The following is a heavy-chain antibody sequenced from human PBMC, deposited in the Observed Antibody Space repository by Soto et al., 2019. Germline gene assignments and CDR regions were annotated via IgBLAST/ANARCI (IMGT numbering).Heavy chain of an antibody. CDR1: GYTFTSYG. CDR2: ISANNGNT. Sequence: QVQLVQSGAEVKKPGASVKVSCKASGYTFTSYGISWVRQAPGQGLEWMGWISANNGNTNYAQKLQGRVTMTTDTASGTADIGLRTLRPDHTAVYYRARGLSSYAVDNRGQGPLVTVS. D-gene: IGHD5-12*01. CDR3: ARGLSSYAVDN. J-gene: IGHJ4*01. V-gene: IGHV1-18*01.